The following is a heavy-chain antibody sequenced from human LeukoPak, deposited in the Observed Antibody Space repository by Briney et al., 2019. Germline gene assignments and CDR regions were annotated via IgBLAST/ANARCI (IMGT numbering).Heavy chain of an antibody. V-gene: IGHV3-66*01. CDR3: AREVNTRSYYYDSSGYRFDY. CDR1: GFTVSSNY. J-gene: IGHJ4*02. D-gene: IGHD3-22*01. Sequence: GGSLRLSCAASGFTVSSNYMSWVRQAPGKGLEWVSVIYSGGGTYYADSVEGRFTISRDNAKNSLYLQMNSLRAEDTAVYYCAREVNTRSYYYDSSGYRFDYWGQGTLVTVSS. CDR2: IYSGGGT.